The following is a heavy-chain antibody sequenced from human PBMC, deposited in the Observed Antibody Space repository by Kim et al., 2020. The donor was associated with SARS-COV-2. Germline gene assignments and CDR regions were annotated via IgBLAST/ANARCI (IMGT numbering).Heavy chain of an antibody. CDR2: ISRDTIAT. J-gene: IGHJ4*02. D-gene: IGHD5-18*01. V-gene: IGHV3-30*03. CDR1: GFPFNIFA. CDR3: ARDSYRYDS. Sequence: GGSLRLSCAASGFPFNIFAMHWVRQAPGKGLEWVSFISRDTIATYYADSVKGHFIVSRDDSTNMLYLQLNNLRAEDSAVYYCARDSYRYDSWGRGTLVTVSS.